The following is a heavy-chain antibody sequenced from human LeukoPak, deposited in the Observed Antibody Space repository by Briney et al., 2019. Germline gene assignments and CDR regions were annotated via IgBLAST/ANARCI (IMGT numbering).Heavy chain of an antibody. J-gene: IGHJ4*02. V-gene: IGHV3-23*01. CDR2: ISGTGVTT. CDR1: GFIFNNYA. CDR3: AKDQRFGDLDDY. D-gene: IGHD3-10*01. Sequence: GGSLRLSCAASGFIFNNYAMSWVRQAPGKGLEWVSSISGTGVTTYYADSVEGRFAISRDNSKNTLYLQMTSLRAEDTAVYYCAKDQRFGDLDDYRGQGTLVTVSS.